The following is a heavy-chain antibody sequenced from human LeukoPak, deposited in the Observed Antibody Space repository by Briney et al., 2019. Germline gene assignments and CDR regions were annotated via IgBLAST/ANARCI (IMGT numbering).Heavy chain of an antibody. CDR2: IFPGDSDT. Sequence: GESLKISCKASGYNFTSYWIGWVRQMPGKGLEWMGIIFPGDSDTRYRPSFQGQVTISADKSISTAYLQWSSLKASDTAIYYCAGQGDQEKDNYYFDNWGQGTLVTVSS. V-gene: IGHV5-51*01. CDR3: AGQGDQEKDNYYFDN. D-gene: IGHD2-15*01. CDR1: GYNFTSYW. J-gene: IGHJ4*02.